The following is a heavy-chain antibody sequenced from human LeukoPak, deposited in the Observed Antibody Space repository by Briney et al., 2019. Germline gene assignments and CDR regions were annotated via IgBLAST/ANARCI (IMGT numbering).Heavy chain of an antibody. D-gene: IGHD6-19*01. Sequence: PGGSLRLSCAASGFTVSSNYMSWVRQAPGKGLEWVSAISGSGGSTYYADPVKGRFTISRDNSKDTLYLQMNSLRAEDTAVYYCAKDTASLYSSGFDYWGQGTLVTVSS. CDR1: GFTVSSNY. CDR3: AKDTASLYSSGFDY. J-gene: IGHJ4*02. V-gene: IGHV3-23*01. CDR2: ISGSGGST.